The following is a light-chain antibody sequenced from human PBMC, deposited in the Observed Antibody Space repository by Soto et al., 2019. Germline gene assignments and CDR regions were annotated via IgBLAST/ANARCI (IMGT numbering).Light chain of an antibody. Sequence: DIQLTQSPCTLSASVGDRVTLTCMASQSLNNYLAWYQQKPGKAPKLLIYDASTLERGVPSRFSGTGSGTEFTLTISSLQPDDFATYYCQQYYRSSITFGQGTRLEIK. CDR2: DAS. J-gene: IGKJ5*01. V-gene: IGKV1-5*01. CDR1: QSLNNY. CDR3: QQYYRSSIT.